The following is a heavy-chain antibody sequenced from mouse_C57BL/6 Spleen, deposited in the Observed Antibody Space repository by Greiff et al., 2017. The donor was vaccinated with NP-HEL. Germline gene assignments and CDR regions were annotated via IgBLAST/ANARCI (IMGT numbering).Heavy chain of an antibody. Sequence: EVMLVESGGDLVKPGGSLKLSCAASGFTFSSYGMSWVRQTPDKRLEWVATISSGGSYTYYPDSVKGRFTISRDNAKNTLYLQMSSLKSEDTAMYYCARHGGYYGNYYAMDYWGQGTSVTVSS. D-gene: IGHD2-1*01. CDR1: GFTFSSYG. J-gene: IGHJ4*01. CDR2: ISSGGSYT. V-gene: IGHV5-6*01. CDR3: ARHGGYYGNYYAMDY.